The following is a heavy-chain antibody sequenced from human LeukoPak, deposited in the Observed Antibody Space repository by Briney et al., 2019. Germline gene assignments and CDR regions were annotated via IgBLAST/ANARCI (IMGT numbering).Heavy chain of an antibody. V-gene: IGHV3-33*01. J-gene: IGHJ4*02. CDR3: ARAYKGGYSYGYLGYFDY. CDR1: GFTFSSYG. CDR2: IWYDGSNK. D-gene: IGHD5-18*01. Sequence: GGSLRLPCAASGFTFSSYGMHWVRQAPGKGLEWVAVIWYDGSNKYYADSVKGRFTISRDNSKNTLYLQMNSLRAEDTAVYYCARAYKGGYSYGYLGYFDYWGQGTLVTVSS.